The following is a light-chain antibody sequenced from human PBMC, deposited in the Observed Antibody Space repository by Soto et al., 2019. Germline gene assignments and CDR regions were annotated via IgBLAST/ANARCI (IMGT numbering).Light chain of an antibody. J-gene: IGKJ1*01. Sequence: DIPMTQSPSTLSASVGDRVTITCRASQSISSWLAWYQQQPGKAPKLLIYDASSLESGVPSRFSGSGSGTEFPLTISSLQPDDFATYYCQQYNSYSPWTFGQGTKVEIK. CDR2: DAS. V-gene: IGKV1-5*01. CDR1: QSISSW. CDR3: QQYNSYSPWT.